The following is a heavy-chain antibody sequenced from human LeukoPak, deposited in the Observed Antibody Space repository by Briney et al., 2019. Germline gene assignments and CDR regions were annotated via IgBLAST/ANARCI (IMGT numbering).Heavy chain of an antibody. J-gene: IGHJ4*02. D-gene: IGHD3-22*01. CDR2: AQGDGRLQ. Sequence: GGSLRLSCAASGFSFSTYGMHWVRQAPGKGLEWVAAAQGDGRLQYYADSVKGRFTISKDISKSTLYVQMNSLRAEDTAVYYCATGGGFYYGRWGQGTLVTVSS. CDR3: ATGGGFYYGR. CDR1: GFSFSTYG. V-gene: IGHV3-30*02.